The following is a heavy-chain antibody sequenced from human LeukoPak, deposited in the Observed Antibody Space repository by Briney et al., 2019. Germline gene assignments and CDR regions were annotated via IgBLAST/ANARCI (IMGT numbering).Heavy chain of an antibody. J-gene: IGHJ6*02. CDR2: IYNSGST. CDR3: AKGSYGYYYGMDV. V-gene: IGHV4-59*01. CDR1: GGSISNNY. Sequence: PSETLSLTCTVSGGSISNNYWSWIRQPPGKGLEWVGYIYNSGSTNYNPSLKSRVTISVDTSKNQFSLKLSSVTAADTAVYYCAKGSYGYYYGMDVWGHGTTVT. D-gene: IGHD5-18*01.